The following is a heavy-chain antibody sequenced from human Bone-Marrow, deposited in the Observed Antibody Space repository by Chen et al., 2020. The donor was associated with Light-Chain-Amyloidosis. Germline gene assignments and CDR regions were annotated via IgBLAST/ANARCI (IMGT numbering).Heavy chain of an antibody. Sequence: EVQLVESGGGLVKPGGSLRLSCAASGFTFSSYSMNWVCQAPGKGLEWVSSISSSSSYIYYADSVKGRFTISRDNAKNSLYLQMNSLRAEDTAVYYCARGLDSSGYYDYWGQGTLVTVSS. D-gene: IGHD3-22*01. CDR3: ARGLDSSGYYDY. CDR2: ISSSSSYI. V-gene: IGHV3-21*01. CDR1: GFTFSSYS. J-gene: IGHJ4*02.